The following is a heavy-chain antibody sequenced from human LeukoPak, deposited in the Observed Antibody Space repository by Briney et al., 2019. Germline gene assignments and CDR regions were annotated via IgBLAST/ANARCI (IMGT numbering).Heavy chain of an antibody. D-gene: IGHD1-14*01. CDR3: AREVMDNLRFDY. Sequence: ASVKVSCKASGYTFTSYYMHWVRQAPGQGLEWMGIINPSGGDTSYAQKFQGRLTMTRDTSTNTVYMGLTSLRSEDTAVYYCAREVMDNLRFDYWGQGTLVTVSS. J-gene: IGHJ4*02. CDR1: GYTFTSYY. V-gene: IGHV1-46*01. CDR2: INPSGGDT.